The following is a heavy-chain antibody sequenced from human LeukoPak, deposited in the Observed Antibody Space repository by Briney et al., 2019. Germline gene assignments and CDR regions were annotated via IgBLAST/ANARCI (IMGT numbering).Heavy chain of an antibody. D-gene: IGHD2-15*01. CDR2: ISYDGSNK. J-gene: IGHJ4*02. V-gene: IGHV3-30*18. Sequence: GRSLRLSCAASGFTFSSYGMHWVRQAPGKGLEWVAVISYDGSNKYYADSVKGRFTISRDNSKNTLYLQMNSLRAEDTAVYYCAKQHLRYCSGGSCYVDYWGQGTLVTVSS. CDR1: GFTFSSYG. CDR3: AKQHLRYCSGGSCYVDY.